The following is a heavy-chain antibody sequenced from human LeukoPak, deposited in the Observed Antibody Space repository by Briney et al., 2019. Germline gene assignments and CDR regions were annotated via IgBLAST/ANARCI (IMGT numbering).Heavy chain of an antibody. CDR2: FDPEDGET. J-gene: IGHJ4*02. Sequence: ASVKVSCKVSGYTLTDLSMHWARQAPGKGPEWMGGFDPEDGETIYAQKFQGRVTMTEDTSTDTAYMELSSLRSEDTAVYYCATAVYDILTGYYLHYDYWGQGTLVTVSS. CDR3: ATAVYDILTGYYLHYDY. CDR1: GYTLTDLS. V-gene: IGHV1-24*01. D-gene: IGHD3-9*01.